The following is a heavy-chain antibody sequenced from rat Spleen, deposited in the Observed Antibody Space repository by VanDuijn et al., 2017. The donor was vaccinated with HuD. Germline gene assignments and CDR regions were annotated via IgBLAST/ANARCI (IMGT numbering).Heavy chain of an antibody. V-gene: IGHV5-22*01. CDR1: GFTFSDYY. CDR2: ISYEGTST. CDR3: ARPDSSLYVMDA. Sequence: EVRLVESGGGLVRPGRSLKLSCAASGFTFSDYYMAWVRQAPTKGLEWVATISYEGTSTYYGDSVKGRFTISRDNAKSTLYLQMNSLRSEDTATYYCARPDSSLYVMDAWGQGASVTVSS. J-gene: IGHJ4*01. D-gene: IGHD1-8*01.